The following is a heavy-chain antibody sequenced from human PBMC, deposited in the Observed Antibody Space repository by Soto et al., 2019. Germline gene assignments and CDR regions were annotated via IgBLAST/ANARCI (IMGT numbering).Heavy chain of an antibody. Sequence: QLQLQESGPGLVKPSETLSLTCTVSGGSFSSITYYWGWIRQPPGKGLEWIGSMYSGGNTYYNPSLKSRVTVSVATSKNHFSLKLTSVTAADTAMYYCARQPYDSTGYYYGAWGQGTLVTVSS. CDR1: GGSFSSITYY. J-gene: IGHJ5*02. CDR3: ARQPYDSTGYYYGA. V-gene: IGHV4-39*01. D-gene: IGHD3-22*01. CDR2: MYSGGNT.